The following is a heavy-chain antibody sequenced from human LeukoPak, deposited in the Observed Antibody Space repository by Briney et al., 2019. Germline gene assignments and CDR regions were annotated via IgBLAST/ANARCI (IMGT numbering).Heavy chain of an antibody. CDR2: ISRSSSTI. CDR1: GFTLSSYC. J-gene: IGHJ4*02. CDR3: ARGGELLPIDY. D-gene: IGHD3-10*01. V-gene: IGHV3-48*04. Sequence: QPGGSLRLSCAASGFTLSSYCMNWVRQAPGKGLEWVSYISRSSSTIYYADSVKGRFTISRDNAKNSLYLQMNSLRAEDTAVYYCARGGELLPIDYWGQGTLVTVSS.